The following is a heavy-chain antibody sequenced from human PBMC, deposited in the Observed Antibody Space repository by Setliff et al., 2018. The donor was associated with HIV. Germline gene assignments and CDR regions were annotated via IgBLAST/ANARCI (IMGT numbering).Heavy chain of an antibody. CDR2: IYYSGTT. Sequence: PSETLSLTCTVSGGSISSYYWGWIRQPPGKGLEWIGSIYYSGTTYYNPSLKSRVAISVDTSKNQFSLKLSSVTAADTAVYYCARPRLRGSGAFDIWGQGTMVTVSS. V-gene: IGHV4-39*01. CDR3: ARPRLRGSGAFDI. J-gene: IGHJ3*02. D-gene: IGHD2-21*01. CDR1: GGSISSYY.